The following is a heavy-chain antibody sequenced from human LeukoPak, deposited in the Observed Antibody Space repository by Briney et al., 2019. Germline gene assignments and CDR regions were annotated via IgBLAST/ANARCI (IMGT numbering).Heavy chain of an antibody. Sequence: PSETLSLTRTVSGGSISSYYWSWIRQPPGKGLEWIGYIYYSGSTNYNPSLKSRVTISVDTSKNQFSLKLSSVTAADTAVYYCARVNRGSSWPFDYWGQGTLVTVSS. V-gene: IGHV4-59*01. CDR1: GGSISSYY. CDR2: IYYSGST. D-gene: IGHD6-13*01. J-gene: IGHJ4*02. CDR3: ARVNRGSSWPFDY.